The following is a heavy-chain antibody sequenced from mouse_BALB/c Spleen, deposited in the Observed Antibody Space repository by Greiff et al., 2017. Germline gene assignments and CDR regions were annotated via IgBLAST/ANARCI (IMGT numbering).Heavy chain of an antibody. J-gene: IGHJ3*01. D-gene: IGHD2-2*01. V-gene: IGHV1-69*02. Sequence: QVQLQQPGAELVRPGASVKLSCKASGYTFTSYWINWVKQRPGQGLEWIGNIYPSDSYTNYNQKFKDKATLTVDKSSSTAYMQLSSPTSEDSAVYYCTTYGYEAWFAYWGQGTLVTVSA. CDR2: IYPSDSYT. CDR3: TTYGYEAWFAY. CDR1: GYTFTSYW.